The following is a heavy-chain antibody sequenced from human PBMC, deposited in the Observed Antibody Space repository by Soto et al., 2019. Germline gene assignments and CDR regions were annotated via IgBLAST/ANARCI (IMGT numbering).Heavy chain of an antibody. CDR1: GFTFRSYA. CDR3: ARDTSGWHDASDI. Sequence: EVQLLESGGGLVQPGGSLRLSCAASGFTFRSYAMSWVRQAPGKGLEWVSTITESAGSTYSAASVKGRFTISRDNSKNTVNLQMGSLRAEDTAIYYCARDTSGWHDASDIWGQGTMVTVSP. D-gene: IGHD6-19*01. V-gene: IGHV3-23*01. J-gene: IGHJ3*02. CDR2: ITESAGST.